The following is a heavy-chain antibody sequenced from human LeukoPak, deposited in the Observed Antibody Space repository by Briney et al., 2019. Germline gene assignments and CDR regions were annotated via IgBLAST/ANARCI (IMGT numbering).Heavy chain of an antibody. V-gene: IGHV3-23*01. CDR1: GFIFSNYA. Sequence: GGSLRLSCAASGFIFSNYAMSWVRQAPGKGLEWVSVISDNGGSAYYGDSVKGRFTTSRDNAKNSLYLQMNSLRAEDTAVYYCARLEYSSSVYYFDYWGQGTLVTVSS. D-gene: IGHD6-13*01. J-gene: IGHJ4*02. CDR2: ISDNGGSA. CDR3: ARLEYSSSVYYFDY.